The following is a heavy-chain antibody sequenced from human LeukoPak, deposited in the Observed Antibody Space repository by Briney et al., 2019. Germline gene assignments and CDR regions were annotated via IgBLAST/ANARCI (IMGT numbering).Heavy chain of an antibody. D-gene: IGHD1-26*01. Sequence: SETLSLPCTVSGGSIISSSYYWGWIRQPPGKGLEWIGSIYYSGSTNYNPSLKSRVTISVDTSKNQFSLKLSSVTAADTAVYYCAREAPAEGGSYSRHPYFDYWGQGTLVTVSS. J-gene: IGHJ4*02. V-gene: IGHV4-39*07. CDR1: GGSIISSSYY. CDR2: IYYSGST. CDR3: AREAPAEGGSYSRHPYFDY.